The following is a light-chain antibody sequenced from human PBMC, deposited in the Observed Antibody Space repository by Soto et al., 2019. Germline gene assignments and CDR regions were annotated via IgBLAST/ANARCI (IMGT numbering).Light chain of an antibody. CDR2: KAS. CDR1: ESVRDS. Sequence: IQLTQSPSTLSASIGDRVTITCRASESVRDSMAWYQQRPGKAPKLLIYKASTLKSGVPSRFSGSGSGTEFTLTISSLQPDDFATYDCQHYNSYSEAFGQGTKVDIK. V-gene: IGKV1-5*03. J-gene: IGKJ1*01. CDR3: QHYNSYSEA.